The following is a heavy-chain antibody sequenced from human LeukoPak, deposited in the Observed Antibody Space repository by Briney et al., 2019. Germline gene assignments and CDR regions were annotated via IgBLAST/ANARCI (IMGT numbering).Heavy chain of an antibody. CDR1: GGTFSSYA. J-gene: IGHJ6*02. CDR3: ARGTSSSWLDYHGMDV. CDR2: IIPIFGTA. D-gene: IGHD6-13*01. V-gene: IGHV1-69*13. Sequence: GASVKVSCKASGGTFSSYAISWVRQAPGQGLEWMGGIIPIFGTANYAQKFQGRVTITADESTSTAYMELSSLRSEDTAVYYCARGTSSSWLDYHGMDVWGQGTTVTVSS.